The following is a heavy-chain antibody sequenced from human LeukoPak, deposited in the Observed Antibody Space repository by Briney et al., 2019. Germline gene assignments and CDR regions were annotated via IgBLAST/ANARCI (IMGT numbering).Heavy chain of an antibody. CDR1: GFTFSSYA. D-gene: IGHD3-22*01. CDR2: ISGSGGST. CDR3: AKGGKWLPFAY. J-gene: IGHJ4*02. Sequence: GGSLRLSCAASGFTFSSYAMSWVRQAPGKGLEWVSAISGSGGSTYYADSVKGRFTISRDNPKNTLYLQMNSLRAENTAVYYCAKGGKWLPFAYWGQGTLVTVSS. V-gene: IGHV3-23*01.